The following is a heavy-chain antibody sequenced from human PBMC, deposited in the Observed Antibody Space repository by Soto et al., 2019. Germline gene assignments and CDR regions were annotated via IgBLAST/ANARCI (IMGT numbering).Heavy chain of an antibody. CDR3: AKEGYDSGWYWDS. D-gene: IGHD6-19*01. CDR2: ITSSGSEV. V-gene: IGHV3-23*01. J-gene: IGHJ4*02. Sequence: VQLLESGGGLVQPGGSLRLSCAASGFTFSGSAMTWVRQAPGKWLEYVSSITSSGSEVFHAASVKGRFTMSRDNSKNMLYLQMNSMRAEDTAVYYCAKEGYDSGWYWDSWGEWALFTACS. CDR1: GFTFSGSA.